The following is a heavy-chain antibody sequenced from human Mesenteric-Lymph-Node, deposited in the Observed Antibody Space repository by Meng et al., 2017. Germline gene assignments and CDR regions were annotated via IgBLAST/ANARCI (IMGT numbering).Heavy chain of an antibody. CDR1: GYTFTGYY. CDR3: ARASGALKNYYDSSGYYSGYFDY. CDR2: IHPSNGVT. J-gene: IGHJ4*02. Sequence: ASVKVSCKASGYTFTGYYIHWVRQAPGQGLEWMGRIHPSNGVTNYAQKFQGRVTMTTDTSTSTAYMELRSLRSDDTAVYYCARASGALKNYYDSSGYYSGYFDYWGQGTLVTVSS. V-gene: IGHV1-2*06. D-gene: IGHD3-22*01.